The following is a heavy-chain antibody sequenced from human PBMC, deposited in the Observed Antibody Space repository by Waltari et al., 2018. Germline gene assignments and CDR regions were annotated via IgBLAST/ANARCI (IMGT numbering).Heavy chain of an antibody. J-gene: IGHJ5*02. D-gene: IGHD6-13*01. CDR1: GYTFTSYY. CDR2: ISPYNGNK. V-gene: IGHV1-46*01. CDR3: TRGDSSWGRFDV. Sequence: QVQLVQSGGEIKQPGASVKLSCMASGYTFTSYYMHWVRQAPGQGLEWIGLISPYNGNKAYAQNFQGRVTITTDTSTSTGYMELSSLRFEDTAVYYCTRGDSSWGRFDVWGPGVLVTVSS.